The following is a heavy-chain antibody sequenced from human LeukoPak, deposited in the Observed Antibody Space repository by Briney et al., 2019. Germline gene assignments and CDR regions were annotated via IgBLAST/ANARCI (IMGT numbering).Heavy chain of an antibody. CDR2: ISYDGSNK. CDR3: AGLAGAGSSGFDY. V-gene: IGHV3-30-3*01. J-gene: IGHJ4*02. D-gene: IGHD1-26*01. CDR1: GFTFSSYA. Sequence: GGSLRLSCAASGFTFSSYAMHWVRQAPGKGLEWVAVISYDGSNKYYADSVKGRFTISRDNSKNTLYLQMNSLRAEDTAVYYCAGLAGAGSSGFDYWGQGTLVTVSS.